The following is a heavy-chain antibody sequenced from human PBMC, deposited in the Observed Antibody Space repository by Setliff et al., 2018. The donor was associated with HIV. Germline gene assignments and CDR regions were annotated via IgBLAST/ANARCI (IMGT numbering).Heavy chain of an antibody. J-gene: IGHJ4*02. D-gene: IGHD5-18*01. V-gene: IGHV3-23*01. CDR2: VTGTGGNT. CDR3: ARVAAYGYLSHYFDY. Sequence: GGSLRLSCAASGFTFSNYGMTWVRQAPGKGLEWVSTVTGTGGNTYYADSVKGRFTISRDNSKNTLYLQMNSLRAEDTAVFYCARVAAYGYLSHYFDYWGQGTLVTVSS. CDR1: GFTFSNYG.